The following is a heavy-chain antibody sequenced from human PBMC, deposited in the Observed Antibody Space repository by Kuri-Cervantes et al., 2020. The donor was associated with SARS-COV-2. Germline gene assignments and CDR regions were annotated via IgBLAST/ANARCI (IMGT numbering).Heavy chain of an antibody. J-gene: IGHJ4*02. V-gene: IGHV4-30-4*08. CDR1: GYSISSGDYY. CDR3: ARGITIFGVVPYYFDY. D-gene: IGHD3-3*01. CDR2: IYYSGST. Sequence: SETLSLTCAVSGYSISSGDYYWSWIRQPPGKGLEWIGYIYYSGSTYYNPSLKSRVTISVDTSKNQFSLKLSSVTAADTAVYYCARGITIFGVVPYYFDYWGQGTLVTVSS.